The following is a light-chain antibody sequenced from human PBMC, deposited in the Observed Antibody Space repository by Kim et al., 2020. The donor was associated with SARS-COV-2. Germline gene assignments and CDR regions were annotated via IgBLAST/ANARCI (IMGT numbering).Light chain of an antibody. J-gene: IGKJ1*01. Sequence: EIGMTQSPASLSVSPGERATLSCRASQSVSSNLAWYQQKPGQAPRHLIYGASTRATGTPARFSGSGSGTEFTLTISSLQSEDSAVYYCQQYKTWPPLTFGQGTKVDIK. CDR3: QQYKTWPPLT. CDR2: GAS. V-gene: IGKV3-15*01. CDR1: QSVSSN.